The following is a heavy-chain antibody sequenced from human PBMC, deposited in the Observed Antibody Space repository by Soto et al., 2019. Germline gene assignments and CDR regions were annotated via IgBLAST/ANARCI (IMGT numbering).Heavy chain of an antibody. CDR3: ARVGCSSTSCYAGFYYYYYMDV. J-gene: IGHJ6*03. Sequence: SETLSLTCTVSGGSISSYYWIWIRQPPGKGLEWIGYIYYSGSTNYNPSLKSRVTISVDTSKNQFSLKLSSVTAADTAVYYCARVGCSSTSCYAGFYYYYYMDVWVKGTTVTVSS. V-gene: IGHV4-59*01. CDR1: GGSISSYY. CDR2: IYYSGST. D-gene: IGHD2-2*01.